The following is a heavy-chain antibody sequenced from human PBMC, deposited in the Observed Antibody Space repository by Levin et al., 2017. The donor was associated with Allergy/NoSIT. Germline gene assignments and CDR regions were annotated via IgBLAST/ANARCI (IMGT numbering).Heavy chain of an antibody. V-gene: IGHV3-23*01. D-gene: IGHD3-16*02. CDR3: AKSTLMITFGGVIVF. CDR2: ISGRGGST. Sequence: GGSLRLSCAASGFTLSSYSMTWVRQAPGKGLEWVSSISGRGGSTYYADSVKGRFTISRDNSKNTMYLQMNSLRAEDTAIYYCAKSTLMITFGGVIVFWGQGTLVTVSS. CDR1: GFTLSSYS. J-gene: IGHJ4*02.